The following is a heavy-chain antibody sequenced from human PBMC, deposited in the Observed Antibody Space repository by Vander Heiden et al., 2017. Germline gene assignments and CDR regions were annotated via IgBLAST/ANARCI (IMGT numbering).Heavy chain of an antibody. CDR3: ARGLYSGGYPPRH. Sequence: QVQLQESGPGLVKPSETLSLTCAVSGGSISNYYWSWIRQPPGKGLEWIGYIYYSGNTNYNPSLKSRVTISVDTSNNQFSLKLRSVTAADTAVYYCARGLYSGGYPPRHWGQGTLVTVSS. D-gene: IGHD1-26*01. J-gene: IGHJ4*02. CDR1: GGSISNYY. CDR2: IYYSGNT. V-gene: IGHV4-59*01.